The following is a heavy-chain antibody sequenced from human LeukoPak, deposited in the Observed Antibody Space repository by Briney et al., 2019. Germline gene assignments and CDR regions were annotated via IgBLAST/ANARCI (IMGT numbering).Heavy chain of an antibody. Sequence: PGGSLRLSCAASGFTFSSYVIHWVRQAPGKGLEWVALTWYDGRDQYYADSVKGQFTISRDNSKNTVYLQMNSLRPEDTAVYYCSGGRDSFDYWGQGTLVTVSS. V-gene: IGHV3-30*02. J-gene: IGHJ4*02. CDR1: GFTFSSYV. CDR3: SGGRDSFDY. D-gene: IGHD3-16*01. CDR2: TWYDGRDQ.